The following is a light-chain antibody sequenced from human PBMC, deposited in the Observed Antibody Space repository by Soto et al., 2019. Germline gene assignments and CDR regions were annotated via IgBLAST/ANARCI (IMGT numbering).Light chain of an antibody. CDR2: EVS. Sequence: QSVLTQPPSASGFPGQSVTISCTGTSSDVGGYNYVSWYQQRPGKAPKPMIYEVSKRPSGVPDRFSGSKSGNTASLTVSGLQAEDEDDYYCSSYEGSYNRVFGTGTKVTVL. CDR3: SSYEGSYNRV. J-gene: IGLJ1*01. CDR1: SSDVGGYNY. V-gene: IGLV2-8*01.